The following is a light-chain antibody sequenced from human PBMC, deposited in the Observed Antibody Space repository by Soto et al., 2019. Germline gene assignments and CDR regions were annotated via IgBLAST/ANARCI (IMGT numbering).Light chain of an antibody. CDR1: QTIRSNY. J-gene: IGKJ1*01. V-gene: IGKV3-20*01. CDR3: QQYGSSPWT. CDR2: GAS. Sequence: ETVLTQSPVTLSLSPGERATLSCRTSQTIRSNYLAWYRQTPGQAPRLLIYGASNRATGIADGFSGSGSGTDFTLIISRLEPEDFALYYCQQYGSSPWTFGQGTKVEIK.